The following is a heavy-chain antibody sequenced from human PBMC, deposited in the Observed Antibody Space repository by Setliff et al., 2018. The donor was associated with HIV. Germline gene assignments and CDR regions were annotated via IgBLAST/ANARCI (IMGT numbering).Heavy chain of an antibody. CDR2: IIPLLDTP. CDR1: GGSFRNYA. V-gene: IGHV1-69*06. Sequence: ASVKVSCKASGGSFRNYAINWVRQTPGQGLEWMGGIIPLLDTPNYAHKFQGRVTITADKYSSTVYMELSSLRSEDSAVFYCARDRSGIAVAAPDAFDVWGQGTMVTVSS. J-gene: IGHJ3*01. D-gene: IGHD6-19*01. CDR3: ARDRSGIAVAAPDAFDV.